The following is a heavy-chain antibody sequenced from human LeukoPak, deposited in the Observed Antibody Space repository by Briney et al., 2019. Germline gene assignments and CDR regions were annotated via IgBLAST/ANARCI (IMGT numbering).Heavy chain of an antibody. V-gene: IGHV3-9*01. D-gene: IGHD2-21*02. CDR1: GFTFSSYD. J-gene: IGHJ4*02. CDR2: ISWNSGSI. Sequence: PGGSLRLSCAASGFTFSSYDMHWVRQATGKGLEWVSGISWNSGSIGYADSVKGRFTISRDNAKNSLYLQMNSLRAEDTALYYCAKDRGYCGGDCYPNYFDYWGQGTLVTVSS. CDR3: AKDRGYCGGDCYPNYFDY.